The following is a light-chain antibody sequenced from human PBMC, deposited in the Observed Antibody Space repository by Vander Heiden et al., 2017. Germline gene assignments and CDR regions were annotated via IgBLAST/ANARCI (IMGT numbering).Light chain of an antibody. CDR1: QDISNY. V-gene: IGKV1-33*01. CDR2: DAS. CDR3: QQYDNMYT. Sequence: NQMTQSPSSLSASVGDRVTITCHASQDISNYLNWYQQKPGKATKLLIYDASNLETGVPTRFSGSGSGTDFTFTISSLQPEDIATYYCQQYDNMYTFGQGTKLEIK. J-gene: IGKJ2*01.